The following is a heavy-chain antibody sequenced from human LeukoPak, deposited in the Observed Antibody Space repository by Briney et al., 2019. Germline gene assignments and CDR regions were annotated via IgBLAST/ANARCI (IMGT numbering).Heavy chain of an antibody. V-gene: IGHV3-74*01. CDR2: INSDGRCT. Sequence: PGGSLRLSCAASGFTFSSYWMHWVRQAPGKGLVWVSRINSDGRCTSYADSVKGRFTISRDNAKNTLYLQMNSLRAEDTAVYYCARDPPGGLSSRDYMDVWGKGTTVTVSS. CDR3: ARDPPGGLSSRDYMDV. J-gene: IGHJ6*03. CDR1: GFTFSSYW. D-gene: IGHD3-10*01.